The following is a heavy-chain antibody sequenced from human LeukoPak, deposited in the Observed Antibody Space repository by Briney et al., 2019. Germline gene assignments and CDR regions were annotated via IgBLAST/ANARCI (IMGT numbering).Heavy chain of an antibody. CDR2: ISGSGNST. CDR3: AREAYYYDSSGYYLGGIVDY. J-gene: IGHJ4*02. V-gene: IGHV3-23*01. D-gene: IGHD3-22*01. Sequence: PGGSLRLSCAASGFTFSSCAMNWVRRAPGKGLEWVSAISGSGNSTYYADSVKGRFTISRDNAKNTLYLQMNSLRAEDTAVYYCAREAYYYDSSGYYLGGIVDYWGQGTLVTVSS. CDR1: GFTFSSCA.